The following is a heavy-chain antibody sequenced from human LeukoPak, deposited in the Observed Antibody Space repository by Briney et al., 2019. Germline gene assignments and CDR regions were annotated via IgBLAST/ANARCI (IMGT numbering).Heavy chain of an antibody. CDR1: GFTFSSYA. J-gene: IGHJ4*02. V-gene: IGHV3-23*01. Sequence: GGSLRLSCAASGFTFSSYAMSWVRQAPGKGLERVSAISGSGGSTYYADSVKGRFTISRDNSKNTLYLQMNSLRAEDTAVYYCAKDLGYTAMVILRVRRVGCLDYWGQGTLVTVSS. CDR3: AKDLGYTAMVILRVRRVGCLDY. CDR2: ISGSGGST. D-gene: IGHD5-18*01.